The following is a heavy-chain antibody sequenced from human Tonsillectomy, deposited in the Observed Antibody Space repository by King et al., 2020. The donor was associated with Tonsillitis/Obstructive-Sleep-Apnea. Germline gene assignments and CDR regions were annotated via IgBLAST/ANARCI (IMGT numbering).Heavy chain of an antibody. Sequence: VQLVESGGGLVKPGGSLRLSCAASGFTFSNAWMNWVRQAPGKGLEWVGRIKSKTDGGTTDYAAPVKGRFTISRDDSKNTLYLQMNSLKTEDTAVYYCTTPYDTSGYYYNGEYYIDYWGQGTLVTVSS. CDR1: GFTFSNAW. D-gene: IGHD3-22*01. J-gene: IGHJ4*02. CDR3: TTPYDTSGYYYNGEYYIDY. CDR2: IKSKTDGGTT. V-gene: IGHV3-15*07.